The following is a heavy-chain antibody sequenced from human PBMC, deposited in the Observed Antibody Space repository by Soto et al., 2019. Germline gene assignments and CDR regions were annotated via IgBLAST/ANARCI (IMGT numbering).Heavy chain of an antibody. CDR3: ARHYYDARVDY. J-gene: IGHJ4*02. V-gene: IGHV4-59*08. Sequence: QVQLQESGPGLVKPSETLSLTCTVSGGSISSYYWSWIRQPPGKGLEWIGYIYYSGSTNYNPSLKSRVTISVDTSKNQFSLKLSSVTAADTAVYYCARHYYDARVDYWGQGTLVTVSS. CDR2: IYYSGST. CDR1: GGSISSYY. D-gene: IGHD3-22*01.